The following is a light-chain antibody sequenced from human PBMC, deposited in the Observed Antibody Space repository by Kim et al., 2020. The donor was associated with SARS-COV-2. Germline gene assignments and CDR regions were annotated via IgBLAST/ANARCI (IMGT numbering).Light chain of an antibody. CDR3: QQYSSSPAT. Sequence: PGERATLSCRASQSVSSNYLAWYQQKPGQAPRLLIYGVSSRATGIPDRFSGSGSGTDFTLTITRLEPEDFAVYYCQQYSSSPATFGQGTKVDIK. V-gene: IGKV3-20*01. CDR2: GVS. J-gene: IGKJ1*01. CDR1: QSVSSNY.